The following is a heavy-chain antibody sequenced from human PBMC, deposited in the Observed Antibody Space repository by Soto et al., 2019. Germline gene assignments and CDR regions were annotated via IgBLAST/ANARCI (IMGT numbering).Heavy chain of an antibody. V-gene: IGHV5-51*01. CDR1: GYSFTSYW. Sequence: GESLKISCKGSGYSFTSYWIGWVRQMPGKGLEWMGIIYPGDSDTRYSPSFQGQVTISADKSISTAYLQWSSLKASDTAMYYRARQNDYYSSGHDAFDICVQGTMATVSS. J-gene: IGHJ3*02. D-gene: IGHD3-22*01. CDR3: ARQNDYYSSGHDAFDI. CDR2: IYPGDSDT.